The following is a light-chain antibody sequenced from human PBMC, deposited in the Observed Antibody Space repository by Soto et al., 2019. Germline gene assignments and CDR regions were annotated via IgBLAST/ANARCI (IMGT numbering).Light chain of an antibody. CDR3: QETYSSPRT. V-gene: IGKV1-39*01. Sequence: IHITHSPSSLSSSVGDRVTITCRASQSISSYLNWYQQKPGKAPALLIYAASTLQSGVPSRFSGSGSGTDFTLTISSLQPADFATYYCQETYSSPRTFGQGTKVDIK. J-gene: IGKJ1*01. CDR1: QSISSY. CDR2: AAS.